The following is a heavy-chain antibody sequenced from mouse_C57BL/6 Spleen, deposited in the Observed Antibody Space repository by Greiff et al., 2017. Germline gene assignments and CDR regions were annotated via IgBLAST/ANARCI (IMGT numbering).Heavy chain of an antibody. CDR1: GYSITSGYY. Sequence: ESGPGLVKPSQSLSLTCSVTGYSITSGYYWNWIRQFPGNKLEWMGYISYDGSNNYNPSLKNRISITRDTSKNQFFLKLNSVTTEDTATYYCASSNNAMDYWGQGTSVTVSS. J-gene: IGHJ4*01. V-gene: IGHV3-6*01. CDR2: ISYDGSN. CDR3: ASSNNAMDY. D-gene: IGHD2-5*01.